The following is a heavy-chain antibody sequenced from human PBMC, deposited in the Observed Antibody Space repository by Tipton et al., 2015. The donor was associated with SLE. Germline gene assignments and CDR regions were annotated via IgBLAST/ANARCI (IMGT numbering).Heavy chain of an antibody. CDR1: GFTFNTYW. CDR2: ISYDGSNK. D-gene: IGHD3-22*01. Sequence: SLRLSCAASGFTFNTYWMTWVRQAPGKGLEWVAVISYDGSNKYYADSVKGRFTISRDNSKNTLYLQMNSLRAEDTAVYYCAKADSSGYYHDYWGQGTLVTVSS. J-gene: IGHJ4*02. V-gene: IGHV3-30*18. CDR3: AKADSSGYYHDY.